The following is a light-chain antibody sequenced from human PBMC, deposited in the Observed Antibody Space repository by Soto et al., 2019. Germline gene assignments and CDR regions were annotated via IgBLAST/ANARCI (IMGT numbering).Light chain of an antibody. V-gene: IGLV2-11*01. Sequence: QSVLTQPRSVSGSPGQSDTISCTGTSSDVGGYNYVSWYQQHPGTVPKLMIYDVSNRPSGVPDRFSGSKSGNTASLTISGLQAEDEADYYCCSYAGGHTSLLFGGGTQLTVL. CDR1: SSDVGGYNY. J-gene: IGLJ2*01. CDR2: DVS. CDR3: CSYAGGHTSLL.